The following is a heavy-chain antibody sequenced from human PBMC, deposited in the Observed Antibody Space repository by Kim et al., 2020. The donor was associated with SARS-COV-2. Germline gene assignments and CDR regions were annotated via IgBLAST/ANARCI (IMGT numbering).Heavy chain of an antibody. J-gene: IGHJ1*01. V-gene: IGHV1-2*02. Sequence: ASVKVSCKASGYTFNAYEMHWVRQAPGQGLEWMGWINPNSGGTKYAQKFQGRVTMTSDTSNSTVYMELSRLTSDDTAVYFCARDVVGAPGAYWGQGALVTVSS. CDR1: GYTFNAYE. CDR3: ARDVVGAPGAY. D-gene: IGHD2-15*01. CDR2: INPNSGGT.